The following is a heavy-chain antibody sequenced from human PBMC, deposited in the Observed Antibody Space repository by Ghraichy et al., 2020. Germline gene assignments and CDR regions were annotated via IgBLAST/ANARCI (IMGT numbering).Heavy chain of an antibody. V-gene: IGHV4-34*01. D-gene: IGHD2-15*01. CDR1: GGSFSGYY. CDR2: INNSGST. CDR3: ARGPAGYCSGGSCYSRYYYYYGMDV. J-gene: IGHJ6*02. Sequence: SETLSLTCAVYGGSFSGYYWSWIRQPPGKGLEWIGEINNSGSTNYNPSLKSRVTISVDTSKNQFSLKLSSVTAADTAVYYCARGPAGYCSGGSCYSRYYYYYGMDVWGQGTTVTVAS.